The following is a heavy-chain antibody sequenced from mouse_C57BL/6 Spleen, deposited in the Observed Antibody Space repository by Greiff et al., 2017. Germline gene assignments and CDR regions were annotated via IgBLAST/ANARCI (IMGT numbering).Heavy chain of an antibody. CDR2: INPNNGGT. V-gene: IGHV1-22*01. CDR1: GYTFTDYN. J-gene: IGHJ3*01. CDR3: ASFTVVEAPWFAY. Sequence: EVQLQESGPELVKPGASVKMSCKASGYTFTDYNMHWVKQSHGKSLEWIGYINPNNGGTSYNQKFKGKATLTVNKSSSTAYMELRSLTSEDSAVYYCASFTVVEAPWFAYWGQGTLVTVSA. D-gene: IGHD1-1*01.